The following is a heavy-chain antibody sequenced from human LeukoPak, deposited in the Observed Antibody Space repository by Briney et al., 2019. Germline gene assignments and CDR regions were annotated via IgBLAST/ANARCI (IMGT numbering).Heavy chain of an antibody. CDR1: GFSFCSYP. CDR3: AKGKINHNGAFDA. Sequence: GGSVRLSCAGSGFSFCSYPMSWVRQAPGKGLEWVSSISDFVDNTYYADSVKGRFTISRDNSEKSLYLQMSSLRVEDTAVYYCAKGKINHNGAFDAWGQGTRVTVSS. V-gene: IGHV3-23*01. D-gene: IGHD2-8*01. J-gene: IGHJ3*01. CDR2: ISDFVDNT.